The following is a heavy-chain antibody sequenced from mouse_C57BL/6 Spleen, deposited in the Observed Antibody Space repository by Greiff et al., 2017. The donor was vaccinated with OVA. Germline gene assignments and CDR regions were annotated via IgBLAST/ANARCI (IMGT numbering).Heavy chain of an antibody. J-gene: IGHJ3*01. CDR1: GFTFSDYY. Sequence: EVQLVEPGGGLVQPGGSLKLSCAASGFTFSDYYMYWVRQTPEKRLEWVAYISNGGGSTYYPDTVKGRFTISRDNAKNTLYLQMSRLKSEDTAMYYCARLGLLRAYWGQGTLVTVSA. D-gene: IGHD2-3*01. V-gene: IGHV5-12*01. CDR2: ISNGGGST. CDR3: ARLGLLRAY.